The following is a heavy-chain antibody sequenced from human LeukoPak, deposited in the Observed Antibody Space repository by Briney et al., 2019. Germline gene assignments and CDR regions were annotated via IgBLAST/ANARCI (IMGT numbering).Heavy chain of an antibody. J-gene: IGHJ4*02. D-gene: IGHD6-19*01. V-gene: IGHV3-64D*06. CDR1: GFTFSSFA. CDR3: VKSPGSGWPV. Sequence: PGGSLRLSCAASGFTFSSFAMPWVRQAPGKGLEYLSAIYSDGSRTYYADSVKGRFTISRDNSKNTLYFEMSSLRVEDTAVYYCVKSPGSGWPVWGQGTLLTVSS. CDR2: IYSDGSRT.